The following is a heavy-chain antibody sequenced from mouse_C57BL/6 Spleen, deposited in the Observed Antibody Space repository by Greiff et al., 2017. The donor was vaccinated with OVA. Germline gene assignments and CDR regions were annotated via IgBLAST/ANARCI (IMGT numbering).Heavy chain of an antibody. Sequence: VKLMESGPELVKPGASVKISCKASGYAFSSSWMHWVKQRPGKGLEWIGRIYPGDGDTNYNGKFKGKATLTADKSSSTAYMQLSSLTSEDSAVYFCASNWDYWYFDVWGTGTTVTVSS. CDR1: GYAFSSSW. J-gene: IGHJ1*03. D-gene: IGHD4-1*01. CDR3: ASNWDYWYFDV. CDR2: IYPGDGDT. V-gene: IGHV1-82*01.